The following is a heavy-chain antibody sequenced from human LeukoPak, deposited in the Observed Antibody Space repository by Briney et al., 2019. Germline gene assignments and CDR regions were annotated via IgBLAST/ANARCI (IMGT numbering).Heavy chain of an antibody. D-gene: IGHD3-16*01. V-gene: IGHV1-69*13. CDR1: GGTFSSYA. CDR2: IIPIFGTA. J-gene: IGHJ6*02. Sequence: SVKVSCKDSGGTFSSYAISWVRQAPGQGLEWMGGIIPIFGTANYAQKFQGRVTITADESTSTAYMELSSLRSEDTAVYYCAREIGMGAFDYYYYGMDVWGQGTTVTVSS. CDR3: AREIGMGAFDYYYYGMDV.